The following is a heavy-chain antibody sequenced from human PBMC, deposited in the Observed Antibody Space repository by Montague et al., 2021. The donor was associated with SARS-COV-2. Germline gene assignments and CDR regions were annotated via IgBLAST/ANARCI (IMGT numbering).Heavy chain of an antibody. J-gene: IGHJ6*02. CDR3: ASGRMVPYSSSWTTLYYYYGMDV. CDR1: GDSVSSNSAA. CDR2: TYYMSKWYN. Sequence: CAISGDSVSSNSAAWNWIRQSPSRGLEWLGRTYYMSKWYNDYAVSVKSRITINPDTSKNQFSLQLNSVTPEDTAVYYCASGRMVPYSSSWTTLYYYYGMDVWGQGTMVTVSS. D-gene: IGHD6-13*01. V-gene: IGHV6-1*01.